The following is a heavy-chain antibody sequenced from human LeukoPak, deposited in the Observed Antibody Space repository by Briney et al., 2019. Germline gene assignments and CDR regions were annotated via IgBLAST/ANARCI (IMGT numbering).Heavy chain of an antibody. CDR2: ISYDGSNK. CDR3: ARDVTALDS. V-gene: IGHV3-30-3*01. Sequence: GGSLRLSCAASGFTFSSYAMHWVRQAPGKGLEWVAVISYDGSNKYYADSVKGRFTISRDNAKNSLYLQMNSLRADDTAVYYCARDVTALDSWGQGTLVTVSS. CDR1: GFTFSSYA. J-gene: IGHJ4*02. D-gene: IGHD2-2*01.